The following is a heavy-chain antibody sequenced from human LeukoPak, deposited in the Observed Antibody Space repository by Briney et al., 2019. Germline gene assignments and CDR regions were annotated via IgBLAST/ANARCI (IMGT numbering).Heavy chain of an antibody. V-gene: IGHV3-74*01. CDR1: GFTFISFG. D-gene: IGHD3-22*01. Sequence: GGSLSLSLPAPGFTFISFGCHWVPQAQGKGRVWVYRIDSVGRRTIYADSVKGGLTIPREIPKNTLYLKMNSRTPEARAVYYCARVSRSYDNSRVRDWFAPWGQGTLVTVYS. J-gene: IGHJ5*02. CDR2: IDSVGRRT. CDR3: ARVSRSYDNSRVRDWFAP.